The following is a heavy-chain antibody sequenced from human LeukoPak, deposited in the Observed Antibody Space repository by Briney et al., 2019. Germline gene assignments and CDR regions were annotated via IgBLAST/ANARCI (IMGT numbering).Heavy chain of an antibody. CDR1: GFTFSSYA. Sequence: GGSLRLSCAASGFTFSSYAMSWVRQAPGKGLEWVSAISGSGGSTYYADSVKGRLTISRDNSKNTLYLQMNSLRAEDTAVYYCAKDRGPYCSGGSCSARYFDYWGQGTLVTVSS. V-gene: IGHV3-23*01. CDR2: ISGSGGST. D-gene: IGHD2-15*01. J-gene: IGHJ4*02. CDR3: AKDRGPYCSGGSCSARYFDY.